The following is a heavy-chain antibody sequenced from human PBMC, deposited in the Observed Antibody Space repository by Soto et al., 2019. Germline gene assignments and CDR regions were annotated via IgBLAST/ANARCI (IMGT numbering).Heavy chain of an antibody. J-gene: IGHJ4*02. V-gene: IGHV4-59*01. D-gene: IGHD7-27*01. Sequence: QVQLQESGPGLVKPSETLSLTCTVSSGSISTYYWSWIRQPPGKGLEWIGYIYYTGSTNYNPSLKTRVAISMDTTKNQFSLYLRSVSAADTAVYYCAGAPNGAYFDFLGLGTLVTVSS. CDR2: IYYTGST. CDR3: AGAPNGAYFDF. CDR1: SGSISTYY.